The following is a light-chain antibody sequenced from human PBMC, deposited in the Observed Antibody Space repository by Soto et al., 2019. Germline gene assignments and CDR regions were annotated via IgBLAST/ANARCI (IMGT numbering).Light chain of an antibody. CDR2: GIS. Sequence: EMVMTQSPAILSVSPGESATLSCRASQSVNSNYLAWYQQHPGQPPRLLIYGISTRATGIPARFSGSGSGTDFTLTISSLEPEDFAVYYCQQRSNWPPFSFGGGTRWIS. J-gene: IGKJ4*01. CDR1: QSVNSNY. V-gene: IGKV3-11*01. CDR3: QQRSNWPPFS.